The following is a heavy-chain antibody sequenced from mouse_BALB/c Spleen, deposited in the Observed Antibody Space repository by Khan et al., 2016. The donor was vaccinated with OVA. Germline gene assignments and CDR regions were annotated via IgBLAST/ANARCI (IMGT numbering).Heavy chain of an antibody. CDR3: ARQGTYGNYVDY. CDR2: ISGGGSHT. Sequence: EVELVESGGGLVKPGGSLKLSCAASGFTFSNYGMSWIRQTPEKRLEWVATISGGGSHTYYSDSVKGRFTISRDNGKNNLHLQMSSHGSEETALYYCARQGTYGNYVDYWGQGTTLTVSS. CDR1: GFTFSNYG. J-gene: IGHJ2*01. V-gene: IGHV5-9-2*01. D-gene: IGHD2-1*01.